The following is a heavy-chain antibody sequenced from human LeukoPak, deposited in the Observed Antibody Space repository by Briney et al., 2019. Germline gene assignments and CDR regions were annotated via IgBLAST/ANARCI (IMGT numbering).Heavy chain of an antibody. CDR1: GYTLTELS. Sequence: ASVTVSCKVSGYTLTELSMHWVRQAPGKGLEWMGGFDPEDGETIYAQKFQGRVTMTEDTSTDTAYMELSSLRSEDTAVYYCATNAVVPAASCYYYYGMDGWGKGTTVTVSS. V-gene: IGHV1-24*01. J-gene: IGHJ6*04. D-gene: IGHD2-2*01. CDR3: ATNAVVPAASCYYYYGMDG. CDR2: FDPEDGET.